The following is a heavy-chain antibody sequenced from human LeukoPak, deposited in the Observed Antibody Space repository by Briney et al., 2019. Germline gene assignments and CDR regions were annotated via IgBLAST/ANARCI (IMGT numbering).Heavy chain of an antibody. CDR1: GFTFSSYG. CDR3: ARPYGSGSYHFDY. CDR2: IRYDVSDK. Sequence: PGGSLRLYCAASGFTFSSYGMNWLRQAPGKGLEWVGFIRYDVSDKYYADSVKGRFTISRDSSKNTLYLEMNSLRAEDTAVYYCARPYGSGSYHFDYWGQGTLVTVSS. D-gene: IGHD3-10*01. V-gene: IGHV3-30*02. J-gene: IGHJ4*02.